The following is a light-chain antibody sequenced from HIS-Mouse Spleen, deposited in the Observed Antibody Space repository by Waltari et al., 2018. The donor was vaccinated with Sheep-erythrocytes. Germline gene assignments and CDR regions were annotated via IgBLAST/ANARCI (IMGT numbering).Light chain of an antibody. Sequence: IVLTHSPATLSLSPGVSATLSCRASQSVSSYLAWYQQKPGQAPRLLIYDASNRATGIPARFSGSGSGTDFTLTISSLEPEDFAVYYCQQRSNWYTFGQGTKLEIK. CDR1: QSVSSY. V-gene: IGKV3-11*01. CDR3: QQRSNWYT. J-gene: IGKJ2*01. CDR2: DAS.